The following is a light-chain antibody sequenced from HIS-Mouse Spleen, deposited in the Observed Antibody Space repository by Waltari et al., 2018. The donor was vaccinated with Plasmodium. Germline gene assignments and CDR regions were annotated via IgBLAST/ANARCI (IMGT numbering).Light chain of an antibody. CDR2: EDS. J-gene: IGLJ3*02. V-gene: IGLV3-10*01. CDR1: ALPKKY. Sequence: SYELTQPPSVSVSPGQTARITCSGDALPKKYAYWYQEKSGQAPVLVIHEDSTRPSGIPERFSGSSSGTMATLTISGAQVDDEADYYCYSTDSSGNHRVFGGGTKLTVL. CDR3: YSTDSSGNHRV.